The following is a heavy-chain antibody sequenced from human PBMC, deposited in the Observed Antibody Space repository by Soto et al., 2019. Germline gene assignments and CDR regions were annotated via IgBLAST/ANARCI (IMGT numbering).Heavy chain of an antibody. CDR2: ISCYNGKT. CDR1: GYSFTAYG. V-gene: IGHV1-18*01. CDR3: ARDAPPPELRFLEWHNYDYNGMDV. Sequence: QVQVVQSGDEVKETGASVRVSCKTSGYSFTAYGISWVRQAPGQGLEWMGWISCYNGKTKYAQKVQGRDTMTTDTSTSTAYMAVRSLRSDDTAIYYCARDAPPPELRFLEWHNYDYNGMDVWGQGTTVTVSS. J-gene: IGHJ6*02. D-gene: IGHD3-3*01.